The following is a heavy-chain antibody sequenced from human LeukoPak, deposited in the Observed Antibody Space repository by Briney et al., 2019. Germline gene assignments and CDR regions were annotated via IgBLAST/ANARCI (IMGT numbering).Heavy chain of an antibody. CDR3: ARVRITYYYDSTPGWFDP. CDR1: GGSISSYY. V-gene: IGHV4-59*01. Sequence: SETLSLTCTVSGGSISSYYWRWIRQPPGKGLEWIGYIYYSGSTNYNPSLKSRVTISVDTSKNQFSLKLSSVTAADTAVYYCARVRITYYYDSTPGWFDPWGQGTLVTVSS. D-gene: IGHD3-22*01. J-gene: IGHJ5*02. CDR2: IYYSGST.